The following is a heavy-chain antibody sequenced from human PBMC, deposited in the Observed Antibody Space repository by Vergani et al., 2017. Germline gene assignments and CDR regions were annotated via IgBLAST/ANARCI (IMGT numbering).Heavy chain of an antibody. V-gene: IGHV1-69*13. J-gene: IGHJ6*02. D-gene: IGHD3-10*01. Sequence: QVQLVQSGAEVKKPGSSVKVSCKASGGTFSSYAISWVRQAPGQGLEWMGRIIPIFGTANYAQKFQGRVTITADESTSTAYVELSSLRSEDTAVYYCARGSITMVRGVTNYYYYGMDVWGQGTTVTVSS. CDR1: GGTFSSYA. CDR3: ARGSITMVRGVTNYYYYGMDV. CDR2: IIPIFGTA.